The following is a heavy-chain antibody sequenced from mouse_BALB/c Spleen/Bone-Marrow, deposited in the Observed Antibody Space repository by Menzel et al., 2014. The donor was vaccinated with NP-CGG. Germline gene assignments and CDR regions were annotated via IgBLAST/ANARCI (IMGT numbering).Heavy chain of an antibody. D-gene: IGHD2-10*01. V-gene: IGHV2-9*02. J-gene: IGHJ2*01. CDR2: IWAGGST. Sequence: VMLVESGPGLVAPSQSLSITCTVSGFSLTSYGVHWVRQPPGKGLEWLGIIWAGGSTNYNSALMSRLSISKDNSKSQVFLKMNSLQTDDTAMYFCAIAYFGNYNYYFDYWGRGTTLTVSS. CDR3: AIAYFGNYNYYFDY. CDR1: GFSLTSYG.